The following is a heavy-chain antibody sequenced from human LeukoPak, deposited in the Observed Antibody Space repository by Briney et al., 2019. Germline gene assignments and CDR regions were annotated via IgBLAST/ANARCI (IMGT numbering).Heavy chain of an antibody. D-gene: IGHD6-13*01. J-gene: IGHJ4*02. CDR1: AFTFSSYA. Sequence: GRSLRLSCAASAFTFSSYAMHWVRQAPGKGLEWMAVISYDGSNKYYADSVKGRFTISRDNSKNTLYLQMNSLRAEDTAVYYCARDAADGSYYDYWGQGTLVTVSS. V-gene: IGHV3-30-3*01. CDR2: ISYDGSNK. CDR3: ARDAADGSYYDY.